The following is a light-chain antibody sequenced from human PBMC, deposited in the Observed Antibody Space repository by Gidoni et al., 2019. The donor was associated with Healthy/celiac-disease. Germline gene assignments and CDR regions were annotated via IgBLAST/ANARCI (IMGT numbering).Light chain of an antibody. Sequence: IPMNQSPSTLSASVGDRVTITCRASQSISSWLAWYQQKPGKAPKLLIYKASSLESGVPSRFSGSGSGTEFTLTISSLQPDDFATYYCQQYNSYWYTFGQGTKLEIK. CDR1: QSISSW. CDR3: QQYNSYWYT. J-gene: IGKJ2*01. V-gene: IGKV1-5*03. CDR2: KAS.